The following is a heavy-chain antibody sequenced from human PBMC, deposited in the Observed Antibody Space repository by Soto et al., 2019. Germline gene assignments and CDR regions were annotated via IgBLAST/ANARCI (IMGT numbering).Heavy chain of an antibody. V-gene: IGHV3-30-3*01. CDR3: ARSPVSYWIEGLFYFDY. J-gene: IGHJ4*02. D-gene: IGHD1-26*01. CDR2: ISYDGSNK. Sequence: GGSLRLSCAASGFTFSSYAMHWVRQAPGKGLEWVAVISYDGSNKYYADSVKGRFTISRDNSKNTLYLQMNSLRAEDTAVYYCARSPVSYWIEGLFYFDYWGQGTLVTVSS. CDR1: GFTFSSYA.